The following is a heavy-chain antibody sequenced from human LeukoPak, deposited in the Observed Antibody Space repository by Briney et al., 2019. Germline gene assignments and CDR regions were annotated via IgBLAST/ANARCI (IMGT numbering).Heavy chain of an antibody. Sequence: PSETLSLTCTVSGGSISSYYWSWIRQPPGKGLEWIGYIYYSGSTNYNPSLKSRVTISVDTSKNQFSLKLSSVTVADTAVYYCASSSGPTLDYWGQGTLVTVSS. CDR3: ASSSGPTLDY. CDR2: IYYSGST. CDR1: GGSISSYY. D-gene: IGHD3-22*01. V-gene: IGHV4-59*01. J-gene: IGHJ4*02.